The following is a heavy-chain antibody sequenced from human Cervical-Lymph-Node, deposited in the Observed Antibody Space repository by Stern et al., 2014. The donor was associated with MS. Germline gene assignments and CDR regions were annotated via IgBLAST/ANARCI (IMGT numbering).Heavy chain of an antibody. CDR3: ARLGLYDSSGYYLYYFDY. J-gene: IGHJ4*02. CDR2: LFSNDEK. CDR1: GFSLSNTKMG. V-gene: IGHV2-26*01. Sequence: QVTLKESGPVLVKPTETLTLTCTVSGFSLSNTKMGVSWIRQPPGKALEWLAPLFSNDEKSYSTSLKSRLTISTDTSKSQVVLTMTNMDPLDTATYYCARLGLYDSSGYYLYYFDYWGQGTLVTVSS. D-gene: IGHD3-22*01.